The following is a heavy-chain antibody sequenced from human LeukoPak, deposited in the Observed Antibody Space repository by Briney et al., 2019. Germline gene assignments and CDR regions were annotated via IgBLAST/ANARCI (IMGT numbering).Heavy chain of an antibody. CDR3: ARTYYYDSSGYYPFDY. D-gene: IGHD3-22*01. V-gene: IGHV3-53*01. CDR1: GFTVSSNY. J-gene: IGHJ4*02. Sequence: PGGSLRLSCAASGFTVSSNYTSWVRQAPGKGLEWVSVIYSGGSTYYADSVKGRFTISRDKSNNTLYLQMNSLRAEDTAVYYCARTYYYDSSGYYPFDYWGQGTLVTVSS. CDR2: IYSGGST.